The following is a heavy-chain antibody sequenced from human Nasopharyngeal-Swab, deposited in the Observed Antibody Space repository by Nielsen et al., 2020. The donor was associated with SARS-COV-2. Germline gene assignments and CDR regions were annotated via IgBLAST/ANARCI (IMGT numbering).Heavy chain of an antibody. Sequence: GSLRLSCTVSGGSISSSSYYCGWIRQPPGKGLEWIGSIYYSGSTYYNPSLKSRVTISVDTSKNQFSLKVSSVTAADTAVYYCARESPPDWYFDLWGRGTLVTVSS. V-gene: IGHV4-39*07. CDR3: ARESPPDWYFDL. J-gene: IGHJ2*01. CDR1: GGSISSSSYY. CDR2: IYYSGST.